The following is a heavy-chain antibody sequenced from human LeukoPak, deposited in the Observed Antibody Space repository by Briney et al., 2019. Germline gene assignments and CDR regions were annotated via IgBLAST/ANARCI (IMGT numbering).Heavy chain of an antibody. CDR1: GYTFTSYD. CDR2: MNPNSGNT. CDR3: ARGARMVRRVTPNWFDP. V-gene: IGHV1-8*01. D-gene: IGHD3-10*01. Sequence: ASVKVSCKASGYTFTSYDINWVRQATGQGLEWMGWMNPNSGNTGYAQKFQGRVTMARDTSISTAYMELSSLRSEDTAVYYCARGARMVRRVTPNWFDPWGQGTLVTVSS. J-gene: IGHJ5*02.